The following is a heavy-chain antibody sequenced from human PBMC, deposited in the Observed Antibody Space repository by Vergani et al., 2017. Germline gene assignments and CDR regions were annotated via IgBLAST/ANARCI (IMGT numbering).Heavy chain of an antibody. V-gene: IGHV3-30*04. CDR2: IPYDGSNK. J-gene: IGHJ6*02. CDR3: ARLRCSSTSCYYYYGMDV. CDR1: GFTFSSYS. Sequence: QVQLVESGGGVVQPGRSLRLSCAASGFTFSSYSIHWVRQAPGKGLEWVAIIPYDGSNKYYADSVKGRFTMSRDNSKNTVYVQMNRLIPEDTTVYYCARLRCSSTSCYYYYGMDVWGQGTTVTVSS. D-gene: IGHD2-2*01.